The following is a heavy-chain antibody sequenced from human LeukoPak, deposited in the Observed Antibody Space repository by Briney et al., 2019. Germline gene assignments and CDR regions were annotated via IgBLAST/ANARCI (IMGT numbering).Heavy chain of an antibody. J-gene: IGHJ4*02. Sequence: GASVKVSCKASGYTFTSYGISWVRQAPGQGLEWMGWISAYNGNTNYAQKLQGRVTMTTDTSTSTAYMELRSLRSDDTAVYYCARVRRCTNGVCYTCDYWGQGTLVTVSS. D-gene: IGHD2-8*01. V-gene: IGHV1-18*01. CDR2: ISAYNGNT. CDR1: GYTFTSYG. CDR3: ARVRRCTNGVCYTCDY.